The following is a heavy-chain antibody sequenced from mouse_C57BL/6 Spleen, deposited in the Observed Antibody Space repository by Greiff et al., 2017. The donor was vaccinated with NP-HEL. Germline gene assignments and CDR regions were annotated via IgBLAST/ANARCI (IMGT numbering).Heavy chain of an antibody. D-gene: IGHD3-3*01. CDR2: INPSTGGT. J-gene: IGHJ2*01. Sequence: VHVKQSGPELVKPGASVKISCKASGYSFTGYYMNWVKQSPEKSLEWIGEINPSTGGTTYNQKFKAKATLTVDKSSSTAYMQLKSLTSEDSAVYYCARERDYYFDYWGQGTTLTVSS. CDR1: GYSFTGYY. CDR3: ARERDYYFDY. V-gene: IGHV1-42*01.